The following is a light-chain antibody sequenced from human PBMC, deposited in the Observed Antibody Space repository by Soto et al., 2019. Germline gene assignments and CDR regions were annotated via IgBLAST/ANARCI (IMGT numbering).Light chain of an antibody. Sequence: EIVLPQSPGTLSLSPGERATLSRRASQSVDSTYLAWYQQKPGQANRLLIYDASTRATGIPARFSVSGSGTEFTLTISSLQSEEFAVYYCQKYNNWPLTFGGGNKVDIK. CDR2: DAS. CDR3: QKYNNWPLT. CDR1: QSVDSTY. V-gene: IGKV3-15*01. J-gene: IGKJ4*01.